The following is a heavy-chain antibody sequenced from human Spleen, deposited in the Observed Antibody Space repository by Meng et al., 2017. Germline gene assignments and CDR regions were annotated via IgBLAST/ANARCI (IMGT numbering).Heavy chain of an antibody. V-gene: IGHV4-39*07. CDR1: GGSVRISSHY. CDR3: ASTNPKDDY. Sequence: QLQLQESGPGLVNPSSTLSVSCTVSGGSVRISSHYRGGIRQPPGKGLEWIGSIYHSRNTYYNPSITGRTTVSVDTSKIQFSLKLNSVTASGTAVYYCASTNPKDDYWGQGTLVTVSS. CDR2: IYHSRNT. J-gene: IGHJ4*02.